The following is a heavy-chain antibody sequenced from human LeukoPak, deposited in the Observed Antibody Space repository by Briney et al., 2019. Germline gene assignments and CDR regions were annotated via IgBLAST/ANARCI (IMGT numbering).Heavy chain of an antibody. J-gene: IGHJ4*02. CDR1: GGSISSYY. Sequence: SETLSLTCTVSGGSISSYYWSWIRQPPGKGLEWIGYIYYSGSTNYNPSLKSRVTISVDTSKNQFSLKLSSVTAADTAVYYCARVHSGYDFGNRKYYYFDYWGQGTLVTVSS. D-gene: IGHD5-12*01. CDR3: ARVHSGYDFGNRKYYYFDY. CDR2: IYYSGST. V-gene: IGHV4-59*08.